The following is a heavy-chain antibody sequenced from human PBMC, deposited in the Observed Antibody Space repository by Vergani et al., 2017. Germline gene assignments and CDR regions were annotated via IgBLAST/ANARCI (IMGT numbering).Heavy chain of an antibody. V-gene: IGHV5-10-1*03. CDR2: IDPSDSYT. Sequence: EVQLVQSGAEVKKPGESLRISCTGSGYSFTSYWISWVRQMPGKGLEWMGRIDPSDSYTNYSPSFQGHVTISADKSISTDYLQWSGLKASDTAMYYCARVGWSYYDSSGYYYAPGSWFDRWGEGTLVTVSS. CDR3: ARVGWSYYDSSGYYYAPGSWFDR. J-gene: IGHJ5*02. CDR1: GYSFTSYW. D-gene: IGHD3-22*01.